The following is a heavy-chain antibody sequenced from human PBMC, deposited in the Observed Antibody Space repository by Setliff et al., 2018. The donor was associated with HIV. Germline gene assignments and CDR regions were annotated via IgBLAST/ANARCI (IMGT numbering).Heavy chain of an antibody. Sequence: ASVKVSCKASGYTFTSYDVNWVRQATGQGLEWMGWMNPASGNTGYAQKFQGRVTMTRNTSVSTVYMELSSLRSEDTAVYYCARVRSSFPQYTSGLVRPFDIWGQGTTVTVTS. CDR2: MNPASGNT. V-gene: IGHV1-8*02. J-gene: IGHJ3*02. D-gene: IGHD6-19*01. CDR3: ARVRSSFPQYTSGLVRPFDI. CDR1: GYTFTSYD.